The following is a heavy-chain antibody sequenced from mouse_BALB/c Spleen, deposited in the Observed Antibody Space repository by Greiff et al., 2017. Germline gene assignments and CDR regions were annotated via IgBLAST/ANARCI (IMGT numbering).Heavy chain of an antibody. CDR3: ARDITTVVDYYAMDY. Sequence: VQLQQSGPGLVQPSQSLSITCTVSGFSLTSYGVHWVRQSPGKGLEWLGVIWSGGSTDYNAAFISRLSISKDNSKSQVFFKMNSLQANDTAMYYCARDITTVVDYYAMDYWGQGTSVTVS. J-gene: IGHJ4*01. D-gene: IGHD1-1*01. CDR1: GFSLTSYG. CDR2: IWSGGST. V-gene: IGHV2-2*02.